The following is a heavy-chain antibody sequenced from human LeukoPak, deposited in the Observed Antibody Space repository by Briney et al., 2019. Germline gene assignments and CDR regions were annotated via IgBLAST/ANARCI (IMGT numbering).Heavy chain of an antibody. J-gene: IGHJ4*02. CDR2: ISYDGSDK. CDR1: GFTFSRFG. Sequence: GGSLRLSCAASGFTFSRFGMHWVRQSPGKGLEWVAVISYDGSDKYYADSVEGRFTISRDNSRDWVFLQMSSLRAEDTAVYYCVSGIALYYFDYWGQGTLVTISS. V-gene: IGHV3-30*03. D-gene: IGHD6-13*01. CDR3: VSGIALYYFDY.